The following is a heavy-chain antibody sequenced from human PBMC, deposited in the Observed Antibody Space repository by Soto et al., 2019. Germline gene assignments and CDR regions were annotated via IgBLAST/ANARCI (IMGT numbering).Heavy chain of an antibody. D-gene: IGHD3-3*01. V-gene: IGHV3-48*01. CDR2: VSSSSSTI. Sequence: PGGSLRLSCAASGFTFSSYSMNWVRQAPGKGLEWVSYVSSSSSTIYYADSVKGRFTISRDNAKNSLYLQMNSLRAEDTAVYYCARDTPYYDSWSGNTDYYYYMDVWGKGTTVTVSS. J-gene: IGHJ6*03. CDR1: GFTFSSYS. CDR3: ARDTPYYDSWSGNTDYYYYMDV.